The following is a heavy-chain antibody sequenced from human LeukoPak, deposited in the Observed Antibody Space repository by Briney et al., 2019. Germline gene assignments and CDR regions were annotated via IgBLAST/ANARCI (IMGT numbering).Heavy chain of an antibody. CDR2: NYYKGST. V-gene: IGHV4-39*01. CDR3: ARHSLKQWGSSGWFDR. D-gene: IGHD3-16*01. CDR1: GDSINSLTYY. Sequence: SETLSLTCTVSGDSINSLTYYWGWVRQPPGKRREWIGWNYYKGSTYFNPSLKSRGIISVDTSKNHMSLRLISVAAGDTGAYFCARHSLKQWGSSGWFDRWGQGTLVTVSS. J-gene: IGHJ5*02.